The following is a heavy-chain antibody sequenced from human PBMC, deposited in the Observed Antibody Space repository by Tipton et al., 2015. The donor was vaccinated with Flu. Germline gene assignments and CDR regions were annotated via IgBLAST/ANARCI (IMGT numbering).Heavy chain of an antibody. CDR1: GFTFSRYA. D-gene: IGHD6-19*01. J-gene: IGHJ4*02. V-gene: IGHV3-23*01. CDR2: FSASRGTT. Sequence: SLRLSCAASGFTFSRYAMSWVRQAPGKGLEWVASFSASRGTTYFAESVKGRFTISRDNSKNTLYLQMNSLRAEDTAVYYCAKVIPELVAGLDFWGQGTLVTVSS. CDR3: AKVIPELVAGLDF.